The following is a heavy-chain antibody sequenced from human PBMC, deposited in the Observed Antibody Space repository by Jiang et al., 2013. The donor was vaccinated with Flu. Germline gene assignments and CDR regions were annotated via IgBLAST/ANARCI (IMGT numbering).Heavy chain of an antibody. CDR2: IYHSGST. J-gene: IGHJ4*02. V-gene: IGHV4-38-2*02. CDR1: GYSISSGYY. Sequence: LLKPSETLSLTCAVSGYSISSGYYWGWIRQPPGKGLEWIGSIYHSGSTYYNPPLKSRVTISVDTSKNQFSLKLSSVTAADTAVYYCAREEDGYNILDYWGQGTLVTVSS. CDR3: AREEDGYNILDY. D-gene: IGHD5-24*01.